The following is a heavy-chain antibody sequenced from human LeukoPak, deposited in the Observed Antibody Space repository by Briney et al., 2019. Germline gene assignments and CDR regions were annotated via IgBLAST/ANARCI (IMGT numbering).Heavy chain of an antibody. J-gene: IGHJ3*01. CDR3: ARDEIPSGT. Sequence: PGGSLRLSCAASGFTFSSYAMSWVRQAPWKGLEWVSGISGSDGSTNYADSVKGRFTISRDNSRSTVDLQMNSLRVEDTGIYYCARDEIPSGTWGQGTMVIVSS. CDR2: ISGSDGST. D-gene: IGHD6-25*01. V-gene: IGHV3-23*01. CDR1: GFTFSSYA.